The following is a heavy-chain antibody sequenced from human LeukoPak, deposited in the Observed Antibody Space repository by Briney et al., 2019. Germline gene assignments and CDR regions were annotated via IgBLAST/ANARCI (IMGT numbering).Heavy chain of an antibody. Sequence: ASVKVSCKASGYTFTSYGISWVRQAPGQGLEWMGWISAYNGNTNYAQKLQGRVTMTTDTSTSTAYMELRSLRSDDTAVYYCARESYYYDSSGYPLHMAFDIWGQGTMVTVSS. J-gene: IGHJ3*02. CDR2: ISAYNGNT. CDR1: GYTFTSYG. D-gene: IGHD3-22*01. V-gene: IGHV1-18*01. CDR3: ARESYYYDSSGYPLHMAFDI.